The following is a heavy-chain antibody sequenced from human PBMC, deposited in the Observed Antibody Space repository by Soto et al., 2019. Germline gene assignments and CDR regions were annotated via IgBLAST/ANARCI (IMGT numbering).Heavy chain of an antibody. CDR3: ARGGRFVQNYYDSSGYRGPYYYYGMDV. CDR2: INHSGST. Sequence: SETLSLTCAVYGGSFSGYYWSWIRQPPGKGLEWIGEINHSGSTNYNPSLKSRVTISVDTSKNQFSLKLSSVTAADTAVYYCARGGRFVQNYYDSSGYRGPYYYYGMDVWGQGTTVTVSS. V-gene: IGHV4-34*01. J-gene: IGHJ6*02. CDR1: GGSFSGYY. D-gene: IGHD3-22*01.